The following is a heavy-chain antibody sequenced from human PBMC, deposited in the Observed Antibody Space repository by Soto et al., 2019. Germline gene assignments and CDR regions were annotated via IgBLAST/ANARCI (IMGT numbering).Heavy chain of an antibody. D-gene: IGHD3-22*01. CDR1: GYSFTSYW. V-gene: IGHV5-51*01. CDR3: ARQTFLYDSSGYRFDY. CDR2: FYPGDSDT. J-gene: IGHJ4*02. Sequence: GESRNISCKGSGYSFTSYWIGCVRQMSGKGLEWMGIFYPGDSDTRYSPSFQGQVTISADKSISTAYLQWSSLKASDTAMYYCARQTFLYDSSGYRFDYWGQGTLVTVSS.